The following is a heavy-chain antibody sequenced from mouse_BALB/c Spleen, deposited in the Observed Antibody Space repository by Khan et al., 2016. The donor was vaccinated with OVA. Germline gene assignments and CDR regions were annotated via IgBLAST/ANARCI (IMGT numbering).Heavy chain of an antibody. CDR1: GYTFTDYY. V-gene: IGHV1-77*01. D-gene: IGHD1-2*01. J-gene: IGHJ3*01. CDR2: IYPGSSNT. CDR3: ARRNDFGYTFVY. Sequence: VQLQESGAELARPGASVKLSCKASGYTFTDYYINWVKQRTGQGLEWIGEIYPGSSNTYYNEKFKGKATLTADKSSSTAYMQLSSLTSEDSAVFFCARRNDFGYTFVYWGQGTLVTVSA.